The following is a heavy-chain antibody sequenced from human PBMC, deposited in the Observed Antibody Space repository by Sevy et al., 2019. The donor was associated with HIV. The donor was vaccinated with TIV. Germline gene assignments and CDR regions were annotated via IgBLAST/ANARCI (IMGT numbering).Heavy chain of an antibody. V-gene: IGHV3-33*01. D-gene: IGHD6-13*01. J-gene: IGHJ4*02. CDR3: ARAGMAAAGTLDY. CDR2: IWYDGSNK. CDR1: GFTFSSYG. Sequence: GESLKISCAASGFTFSSYGMHWVRQAPGKGLEWVAVIWYDGSNKYYADSVKGRFTISRDNSKNTLYLQMNSLRAEDTAVYYCARAGMAAAGTLDYWGQGTLVTVSS.